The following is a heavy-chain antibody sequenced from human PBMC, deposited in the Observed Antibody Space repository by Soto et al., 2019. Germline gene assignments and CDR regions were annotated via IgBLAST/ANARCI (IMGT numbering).Heavy chain of an antibody. CDR3: ASLPGYSSGPTLHFDY. V-gene: IGHV4-59*08. J-gene: IGHJ4*02. Sequence: QVQLQESGPGLVKPSETLSLTCTVSGGSISSYYWSWIRQPPGKGLEWLGYIYYSGSTNYNPSLKSRVTISVDTSKNQFSLKLSSVTAADTAVYYCASLPGYSSGPTLHFDYWGQGTLVTVSS. CDR1: GGSISSYY. CDR2: IYYSGST. D-gene: IGHD6-19*01.